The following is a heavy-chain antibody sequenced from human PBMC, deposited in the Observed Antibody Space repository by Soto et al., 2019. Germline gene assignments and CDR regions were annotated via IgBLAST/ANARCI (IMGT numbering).Heavy chain of an antibody. Sequence: EVQLLESGGGLVQPGGSLRLSCAASGFTFSSYAMSWVRQAPGKGLEWVSAISGSGGSTYYADSVKGRFTISRDNSKNTLYLQRNSLRAEDTAVYYCAKDHAPEYYDFWSGYYTHYFDYWGQGTLVTVSS. CDR3: AKDHAPEYYDFWSGYYTHYFDY. V-gene: IGHV3-23*01. D-gene: IGHD3-3*01. CDR1: GFTFSSYA. CDR2: ISGSGGST. J-gene: IGHJ4*02.